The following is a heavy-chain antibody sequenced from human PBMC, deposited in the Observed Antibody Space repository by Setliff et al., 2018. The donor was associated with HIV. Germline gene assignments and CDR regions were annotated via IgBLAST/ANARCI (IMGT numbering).Heavy chain of an antibody. CDR2: INAGNGNT. Sequence: GASVKVSCKASGYTFTSYAMHWVRQAPGQRLEWMGWINAGNGNTKYSQKFQGRVTMTRDTFTSTAYMEMRSLRSDDTAVYYCARDVERYSSHSGSGPWGQGTLVTVSS. CDR1: GYTFTSYA. CDR3: ARDVERYSSHSGSGP. D-gene: IGHD6-19*01. V-gene: IGHV1-3*01. J-gene: IGHJ5*02.